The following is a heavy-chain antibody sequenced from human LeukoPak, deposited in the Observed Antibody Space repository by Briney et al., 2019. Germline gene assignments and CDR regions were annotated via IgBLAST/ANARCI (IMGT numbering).Heavy chain of an antibody. Sequence: SETLSLTCTVSGGSISSYYWSWIQQSPGKGLEWIGYIYYGGSTDYNPSLKSRVTISKDTSKTQFSLRLSSVTAADTAVYYCARARLDSSGRFDYWGQGTLVTVSS. CDR3: ARARLDSSGRFDY. CDR2: IYYGGST. D-gene: IGHD3-22*01. CDR1: GGSISSYY. J-gene: IGHJ4*02. V-gene: IGHV4-59*01.